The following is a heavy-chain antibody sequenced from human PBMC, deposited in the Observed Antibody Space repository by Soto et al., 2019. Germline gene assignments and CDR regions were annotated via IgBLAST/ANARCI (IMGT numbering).Heavy chain of an antibody. CDR1: GFTFSSYA. V-gene: IGHV3-23*01. Sequence: GGSLRLSCAASGFTFSSYAMSWVRQAPGKGLEWVSAISGSGGSTYYADSVKGRSTISRDNSKNTLYLQMNSLRAEDTAVYYFXGDSSGWYSDAFDIWGQGTMVTVSS. D-gene: IGHD6-19*01. J-gene: IGHJ3*02. CDR3: XGDSSGWYSDAFDI. CDR2: ISGSGGST.